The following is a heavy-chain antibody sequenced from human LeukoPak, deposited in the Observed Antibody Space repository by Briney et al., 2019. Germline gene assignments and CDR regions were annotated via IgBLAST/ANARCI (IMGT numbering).Heavy chain of an antibody. CDR2: INGDGRNI. J-gene: IGHJ4*02. CDR1: GFTFSSYW. CDR3: ATSYPTAYFDY. Sequence: GGSLRLSCVASGFTFSSYWMHWVRQDPRKGLVWVSRINGDGRNINYADSVRGRFTISRDNAKNSLYLQMNSLRAEDTAVYYCATSYPTAYFDYWGQGTLVTVSS. D-gene: IGHD1-26*01. V-gene: IGHV3-74*01.